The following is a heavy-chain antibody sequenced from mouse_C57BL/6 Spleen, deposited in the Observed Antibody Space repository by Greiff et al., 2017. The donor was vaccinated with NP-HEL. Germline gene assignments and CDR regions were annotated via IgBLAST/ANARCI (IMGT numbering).Heavy chain of an antibody. V-gene: IGHV1-19*01. J-gene: IGHJ4*01. CDR3: ARCGGRTLYAMDY. CDR2: INPYNGGT. CDR1: GYTFTDYY. Sequence: EVQLQQSGPVLVKPGASVKMSCKASGYTFTDYYMNWVKQSHGKSLEWIGVINPYNGGTSYNQKFKGKATLTVDKSSSTAYMELNSLTSEDSAVYYCARCGGRTLYAMDYWGQGTSVTVSS. D-gene: IGHD1-1*01.